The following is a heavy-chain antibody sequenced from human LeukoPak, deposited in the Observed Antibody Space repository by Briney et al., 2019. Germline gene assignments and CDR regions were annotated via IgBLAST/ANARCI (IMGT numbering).Heavy chain of an antibody. V-gene: IGHV4-34*01. CDR1: GGSFSGYY. Sequence: PSETLSLTCAVYGGSFSGYYWSWIRQPPGKGLEWIGEINHSGSTNYNPSLKSRVSISVDTSKNQFSLKLSSVTAADTAVYYCARGAYCSAGSCRKFPLDYWGQGTLVTVSS. D-gene: IGHD2-15*01. CDR2: INHSGST. J-gene: IGHJ4*02. CDR3: ARGAYCSAGSCRKFPLDY.